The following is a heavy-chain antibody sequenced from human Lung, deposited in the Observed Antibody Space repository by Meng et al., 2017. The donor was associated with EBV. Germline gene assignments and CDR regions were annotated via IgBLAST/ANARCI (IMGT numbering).Heavy chain of an antibody. J-gene: IGHJ4*02. CDR1: GFTFSSYG. CDR3: AKEQVDYGDSD. V-gene: IGHV3-30*18. D-gene: IGHD4-17*01. CDR2: ISYDGSNK. Sequence: VQLVESGGGVVQPGRSLRLSCAASGFTFSSYGMHWVRQAPGKGLEWVAVISYDGSNKYYADSVKGRFTISRDNSKNTLYLQMNSLRAEDTAVYYCAKEQVDYGDSDWGQGTLVTVSS.